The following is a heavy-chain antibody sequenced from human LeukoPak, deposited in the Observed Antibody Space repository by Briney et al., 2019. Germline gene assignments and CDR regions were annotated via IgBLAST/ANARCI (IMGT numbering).Heavy chain of an antibody. J-gene: IGHJ5*02. Sequence: SQTLSLTCAISGDSVSRNSAAWNWIRQSPSRGLEWLGRTYYRSKWYNDYAVSVESRITINPDTSKNQFSLQLNSVTPEDTAVYYCARADGDRDGYNFWFDPWGQGTLVPVSS. CDR2: TYYRSKWYN. V-gene: IGHV6-1*01. CDR1: GDSVSRNSAA. CDR3: ARADGDRDGYNFWFDP. D-gene: IGHD5-24*01.